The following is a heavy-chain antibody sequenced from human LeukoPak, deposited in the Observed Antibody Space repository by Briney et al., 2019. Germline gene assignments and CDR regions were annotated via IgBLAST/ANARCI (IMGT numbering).Heavy chain of an antibody. CDR3: ARAYYDILTGYYTHFDY. Sequence: PGGSLRLSCAASGFTFSSHWMSWVRQAPGKGLEWVANIKRDGSEKNYVDSVKGRFTISRDNAKSSLYLQMNSLRVEDTAVYYCARAYYDILTGYYTHFDYWGQGTLVTVSS. V-gene: IGHV3-7*01. CDR2: IKRDGSEK. J-gene: IGHJ4*02. CDR1: GFTFSSHW. D-gene: IGHD3-9*01.